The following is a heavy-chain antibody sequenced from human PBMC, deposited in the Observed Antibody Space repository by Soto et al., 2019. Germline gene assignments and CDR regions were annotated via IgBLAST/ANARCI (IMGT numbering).Heavy chain of an antibody. V-gene: IGHV3-13*01. J-gene: IGHJ5*02. CDR1: GFTFRDFD. CDR2: IGTLRDT. Sequence: PGGSLRLSCVASGFTFRDFDMHWVRQPAGKGLEWVSGIGTLRDTYYTGSVEGRFTISRDNVENSLYLQMNSLTHGDTGIYFCARGRQQDYHSSPPPRFDTWGQGIRATVSS. D-gene: IGHD1-1*01. CDR3: ARGRQQDYHSSPPPRFDT.